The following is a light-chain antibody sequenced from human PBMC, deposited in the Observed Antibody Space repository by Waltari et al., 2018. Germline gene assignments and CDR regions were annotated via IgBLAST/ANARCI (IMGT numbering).Light chain of an antibody. J-gene: IGLJ2*01. V-gene: IGLV1-44*01. CDR1: SSNIGSNT. Sequence: QSVLTQPPSASGTPGQRVTISCSGSSSNIGSNTVNWYQQPPGTAPKRPIYSNNQRPSGVPDRCSGSKSGTSASLAISGLQSEDEADYYCAAWDDSLNGVVFGGGTKLTVL. CDR2: SNN. CDR3: AAWDDSLNGVV.